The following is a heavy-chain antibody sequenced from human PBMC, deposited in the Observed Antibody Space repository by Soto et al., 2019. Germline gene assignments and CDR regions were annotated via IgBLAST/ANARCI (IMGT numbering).Heavy chain of an antibody. Sequence: EVQLVESGGGLVKPGGSLRLSCAASGFTFSNAWMSWVRQAPGKGLEWVGRIKSKTDGGTTDYAAPVKGRFTISRDDLKKTLYLQMNSMKTEDTAVYYCTTDGRLGFGELRVRVDGYSGQGTLVTVSS. CDR2: IKSKTDGGTT. V-gene: IGHV3-15*01. CDR1: GFTFSNAW. CDR3: TTDGRLGFGELRVRVDGY. J-gene: IGHJ4*02. D-gene: IGHD3-10*01.